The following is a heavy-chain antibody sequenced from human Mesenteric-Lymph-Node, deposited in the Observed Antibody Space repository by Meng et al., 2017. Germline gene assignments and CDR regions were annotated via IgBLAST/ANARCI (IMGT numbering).Heavy chain of an antibody. D-gene: IGHD6-19*01. V-gene: IGHV4-4*02. CDR2: IYYSGRP. CDR3: ARIRIAVAGRDADYFDY. J-gene: IGHJ4*02. Sequence: GSLRLSCTVSGGSVSSSNWWSWVRQTPGKGLEWIGDIYYSGRPNYNPSLKSRVTISVDTSKNHFSLKLSSVTAADTAVYYCARIRIAVAGRDADYFDYWGQGTLVTVSS. CDR1: GGSVSSSNW.